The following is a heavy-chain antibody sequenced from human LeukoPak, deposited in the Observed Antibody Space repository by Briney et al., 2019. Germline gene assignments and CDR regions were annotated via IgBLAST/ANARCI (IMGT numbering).Heavy chain of an antibody. CDR3: ARGPRYSSGWYGW. CDR1: GYSISSYY. CDR2: IYYSGST. D-gene: IGHD6-19*01. J-gene: IGHJ4*02. Sequence: SETLSLTCAVSGYSISSYYWSWIRQPPGKGLEWVGYIYYSGSTNYNPSLKSRVTISVDTSKNQFSLELSSVTAGDTAVYYCARGPRYSSGWYGWWGQGTLVTVSS. V-gene: IGHV4-59*01.